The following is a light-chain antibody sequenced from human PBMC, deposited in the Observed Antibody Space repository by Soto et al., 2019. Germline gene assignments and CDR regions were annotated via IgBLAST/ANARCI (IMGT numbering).Light chain of an antibody. CDR2: WAS. CDR1: QSVLYSSSNKNY. CDR3: QQYCSSPST. Sequence: DIVMTQSPDSVAVSLGERATVNCRSSQSVLYSSSNKNYLAWYQQKPGQPPKLLIYWASTRESGVPDRFSGSGSGTDFTLTISSLQAEDVAVYYCQQYCSSPSTFAQGTKVEIK. J-gene: IGKJ1*01. V-gene: IGKV4-1*01.